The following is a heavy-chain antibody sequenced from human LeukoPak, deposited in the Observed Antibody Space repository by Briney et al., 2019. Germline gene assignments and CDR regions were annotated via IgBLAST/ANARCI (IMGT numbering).Heavy chain of an antibody. CDR1: GFTFSRYW. D-gene: IGHD3-10*01. CDR3: VSGTYYTDAFDI. J-gene: IGHJ3*02. CDR2: INQDGSEK. Sequence: GGSLRLSCAASGFTFSRYWMSWVRQAPGKGLEWVAKINQDGSEKNCVDSVKGRFTIYRDNAKNSLYLQMNSLRAEDTAVYYCVSGTYYTDAFDIWGQGTMVTVSS. V-gene: IGHV3-7*02.